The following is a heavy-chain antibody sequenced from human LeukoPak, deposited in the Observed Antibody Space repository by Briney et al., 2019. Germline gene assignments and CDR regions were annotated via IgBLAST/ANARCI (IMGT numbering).Heavy chain of an antibody. V-gene: IGHV4-34*01. Sequence: PSETLSLTCAVCGGSFSGYYWSWIRQPPGKGLEWIGEINHSGSTNYNPSLKSRVTISVDASKNQFSLKLSSVTAADTAVYYCARRGGLLRHFDWTYGRYWFDPWGQGTLVTVSS. D-gene: IGHD3-9*01. J-gene: IGHJ5*02. CDR3: ARRGGLLRHFDWTYGRYWFDP. CDR2: INHSGST. CDR1: GGSFSGYY.